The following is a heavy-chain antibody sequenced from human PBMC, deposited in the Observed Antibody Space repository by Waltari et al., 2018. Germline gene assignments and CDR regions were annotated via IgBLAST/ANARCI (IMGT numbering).Heavy chain of an antibody. CDR3: ARGGLKYIAVAPFDY. J-gene: IGHJ4*02. CDR2: TIPIFGTA. V-gene: IGHV1-69*08. D-gene: IGHD6-19*01. Sequence: QVQLVQSGAEVKKPGSSVKVSCKASGGTFSSYAISWVRQAPGHGLEWQGRTIPIFGTANDAQQFQGRVTITADKSTSTAYMELSSLRSEDTAVYYCARGGLKYIAVAPFDYWGQGTLVTVSS. CDR1: GGTFSSYA.